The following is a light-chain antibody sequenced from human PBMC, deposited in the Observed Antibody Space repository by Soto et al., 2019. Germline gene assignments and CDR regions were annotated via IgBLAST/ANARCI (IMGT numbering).Light chain of an antibody. V-gene: IGKV1-5*01. Sequence: DIQMTQSPSTLSASVDDGVTITCRASQRISSWLAWYQQKPGKAPKLLIYDASSLESGVPSRFSGSGSGTEFTLTISSLQPDDFATYYCQQYNSYSRTFGQGTKVDIK. J-gene: IGKJ1*01. CDR1: QRISSW. CDR2: DAS. CDR3: QQYNSYSRT.